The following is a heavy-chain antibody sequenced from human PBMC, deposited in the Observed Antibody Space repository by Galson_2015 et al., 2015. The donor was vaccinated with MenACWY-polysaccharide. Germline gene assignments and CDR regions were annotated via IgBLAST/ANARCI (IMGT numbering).Heavy chain of an antibody. V-gene: IGHV1-2*06. Sequence: SVKVSCKASGYTFTGYYIHWVRQAPGQGLEWMGRISPHGGATNCAQNFQGRVTMTRDTSISTAYMELSRLSSDDTAVYYCARERGAGGTYFNYWGQGTLVAVSS. CDR1: GYTFTGYY. J-gene: IGHJ4*02. CDR2: ISPHGGAT. CDR3: ARERGAGGTYFNY.